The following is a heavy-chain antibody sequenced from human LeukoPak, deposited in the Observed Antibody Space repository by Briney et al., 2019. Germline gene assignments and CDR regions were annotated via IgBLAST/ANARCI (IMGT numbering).Heavy chain of an antibody. CDR3: ARGPTVTTDY. CDR2: IYHSGST. D-gene: IGHD4-17*01. J-gene: IGHJ4*02. V-gene: IGHV4-59*01. Sequence: PSETLSLTCTVSGGSIRSYYWNWIRQPPGKGLEWIGYIYHSGSTNYNPSLKSRVTISVDTSKNQFSLKLSSVTAADTAVYYCARGPTVTTDYWGRGTLVTVSS. CDR1: GGSIRSYY.